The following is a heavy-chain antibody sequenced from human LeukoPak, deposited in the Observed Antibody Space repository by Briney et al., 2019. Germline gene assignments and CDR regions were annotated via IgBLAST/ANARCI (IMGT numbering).Heavy chain of an antibody. CDR3: ARPYSSGRACYYYYMDV. V-gene: IGHV1-69*01. J-gene: IGHJ6*03. D-gene: IGHD6-19*01. Sequence: GSSVKVSCKASGGTFSSYAISWVRQAPGQGLEWMGGIIPIFGTANYAQKFQGRVTITADESTSTAYMELSSLRSEDTAVYYCARPYSSGRACYYYYMDVWGKGTTVTVSS. CDR2: IIPIFGTA. CDR1: GGTFSSYA.